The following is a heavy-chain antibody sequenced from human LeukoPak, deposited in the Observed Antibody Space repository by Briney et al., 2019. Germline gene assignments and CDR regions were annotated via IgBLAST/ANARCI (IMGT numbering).Heavy chain of an antibody. D-gene: IGHD5-18*01. CDR2: INHSGST. CDR1: GGSFSGYY. CDR3: ARGCAWIQPEGFDY. J-gene: IGHJ4*02. V-gene: IGHV4-34*01. Sequence: SETLSLTCAVYGGSFSGYYWSWIRQPPGKGLEWIGEINHSGSTNYNPSLKSRVTISVDTSKNQFSLKLSSVTAADTAVYYCARGCAWIQPEGFDYWGQGTLVTVSS.